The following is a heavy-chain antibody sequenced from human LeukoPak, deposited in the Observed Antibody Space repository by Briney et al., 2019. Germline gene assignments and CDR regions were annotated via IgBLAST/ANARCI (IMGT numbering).Heavy chain of an antibody. D-gene: IGHD6-19*01. V-gene: IGHV3-23*01. J-gene: IGHJ4*02. CDR3: AKARGVYSSGYYFDY. CDR1: GFTFSNFA. CDR2: FYGGGGST. Sequence: GGSLRLSCAASGFTFSNFAMNWVRQAPGKGLEWVSIFYGGGGSTYCADSVKGRFTISRDNSKNTLYLQMNSLRAEDTAVYYCAKARGVYSSGYYFDYWGQGTLVTVSS.